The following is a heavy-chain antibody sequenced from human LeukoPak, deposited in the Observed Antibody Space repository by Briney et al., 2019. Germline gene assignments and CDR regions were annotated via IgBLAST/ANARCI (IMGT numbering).Heavy chain of an antibody. CDR3: ARDASIYDSSAYYYLW. CDR2: IIPIFGTA. CDR1: GGTFNRYA. V-gene: IGHV1-69*13. J-gene: IGHJ4*02. Sequence: SVKVSCEASGGTFNRYAISWVRQAPGQGLEWMGGIIPIFGTANYAQKFQGRVTIIADESSSTAYMELSSLRSEDTAVYYCARDASIYDSSAYYYLWWGQGTLVTVSS. D-gene: IGHD3-22*01.